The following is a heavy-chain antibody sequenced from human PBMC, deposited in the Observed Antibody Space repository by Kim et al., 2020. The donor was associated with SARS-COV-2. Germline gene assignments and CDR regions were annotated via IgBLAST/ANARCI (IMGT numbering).Heavy chain of an antibody. D-gene: IGHD6-6*01. V-gene: IGHV4-61*02. CDR2: IYSSGST. J-gene: IGHJ4*02. Sequence: SETLSLTCTVSGGPIGSSSYYWNWIRQSAGKGLEWIGRIYSSGSTNYNPSLQSCVTISIDTSKSQLSLMLSSVTAADTATYYCARGMRLEYSSSSGGPIDSWGQGTLVSVSS. CDR1: GGPIGSSSYY. CDR3: ARGMRLEYSSSSGGPIDS.